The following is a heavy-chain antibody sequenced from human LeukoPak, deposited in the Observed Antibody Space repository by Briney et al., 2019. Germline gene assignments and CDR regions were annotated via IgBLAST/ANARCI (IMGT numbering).Heavy chain of an antibody. CDR3: ARRGYCSSTSCYSLDY. J-gene: IGHJ4*02. V-gene: IGHV5-51*01. D-gene: IGHD2-2*01. Sequence: GESLKISCKGSGYNFATYWIGWVRQMPGKGLEWMGIIYPGDSDTRYSPSFQGQVTISADKSISTAYLQWSSLRASDTAMYYCARRGYCSSTSCYSLDYWGQGTLVTVSS. CDR1: GYNFATYW. CDR2: IYPGDSDT.